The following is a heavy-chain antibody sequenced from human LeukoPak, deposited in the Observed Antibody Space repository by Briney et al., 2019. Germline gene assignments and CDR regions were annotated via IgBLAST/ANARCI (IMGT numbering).Heavy chain of an antibody. CDR2: TYYSGST. CDR1: GGSFSGYY. CDR3: ARGRDSSSWYVHYFDY. V-gene: IGHV4-34*09. D-gene: IGHD6-13*01. J-gene: IGHJ4*02. Sequence: SETLSLTCAVYGGSFSGYYWSWIRQPPGKGLEWIGYTYYSGSTYYNPSLKSRVTISVDTSKNQFSLKLTSVTAADTAVYYCARGRDSSSWYVHYFDYWGQGTLVTVSS.